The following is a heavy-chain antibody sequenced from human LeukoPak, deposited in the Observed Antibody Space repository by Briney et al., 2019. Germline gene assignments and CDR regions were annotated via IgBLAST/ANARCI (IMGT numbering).Heavy chain of an antibody. V-gene: IGHV1-18*01. CDR2: ISAYNGNT. D-gene: IGHD6-19*01. J-gene: IGHJ6*03. Sequence: ASVKVSCKASGYTFTSYGISWVRQAPGQGLEWMGWISAYNGNTNYAQKLQGRVTMTTDTSTSTAYMELRSLRSDDTAVYYCARVRKQWLVSYYYYYMDVWGKGTTVTVSS. CDR1: GYTFTSYG. CDR3: ARVRKQWLVSYYYYYMDV.